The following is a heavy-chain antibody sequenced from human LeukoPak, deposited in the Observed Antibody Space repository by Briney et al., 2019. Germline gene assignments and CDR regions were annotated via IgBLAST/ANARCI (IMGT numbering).Heavy chain of an antibody. Sequence: GGSLRLSRAASGLTVSSKDMSWVRQAPGKGLEWVSVIYSGGSTYYADSVKGRFTISRDNSKNTLYLQMNSLRAEDTAVYYCATLARYAFDIWGQGTMVTVSS. J-gene: IGHJ3*02. CDR1: GLTVSSKD. D-gene: IGHD5-12*01. CDR3: ATLARYAFDI. V-gene: IGHV3-53*01. CDR2: IYSGGST.